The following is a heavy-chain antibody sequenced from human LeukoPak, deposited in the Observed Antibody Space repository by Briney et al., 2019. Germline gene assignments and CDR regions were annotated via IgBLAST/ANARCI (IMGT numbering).Heavy chain of an antibody. CDR1: GFTFSNYA. CDR3: ARESWEYFDWLLD. D-gene: IGHD3-9*01. J-gene: IGHJ4*02. V-gene: IGHV3-30*04. Sequence: GGSLRLSCAASGFTFSNYALHWVRQAPGKGLEWVAVMSYDGNNRYYADSLKGRFTISRDNSKNTLYLQMNSLGTEDTAVYYCARESWEYFDWLLDWGQGTLVTVSS. CDR2: MSYDGNNR.